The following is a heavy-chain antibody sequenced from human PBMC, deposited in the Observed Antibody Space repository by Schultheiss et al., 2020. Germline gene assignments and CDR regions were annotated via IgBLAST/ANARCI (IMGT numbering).Heavy chain of an antibody. CDR1: GFSLSTSGMC. J-gene: IGHJ4*02. D-gene: IGHD6-6*01. CDR2: IFSNDEK. CDR3: ARMRYSSSSCDY. V-gene: IGHV2-26*01. Sequence: SGPTLVKPTQTLTLTCTFSGFSLSTSGMCVSWIRQPPGKALEWLAHIFSNDEKSYSTSLKSRLTISKDTSKSQVVLTMTNMDPVDTATYYCARMRYSSSSCDYWGQGTLVTVA.